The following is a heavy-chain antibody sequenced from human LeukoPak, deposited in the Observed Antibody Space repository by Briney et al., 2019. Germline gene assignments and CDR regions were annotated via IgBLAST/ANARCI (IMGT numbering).Heavy chain of an antibody. D-gene: IGHD6-19*01. CDR3: ARVTGVSGWLKYYFDY. J-gene: IGHJ4*02. V-gene: IGHV1-18*01. CDR2: ISSYNGNT. CDR1: GYTFTSYG. Sequence: ASVKVSCKASGYTFTSYGISWVRQAPGQGLEWMGWISSYNGNTNYAQKLQGRVTMTTDTSTSTAYMELRSLRSDDTAVYYCARVTGVSGWLKYYFDYWGQGTLVTVSS.